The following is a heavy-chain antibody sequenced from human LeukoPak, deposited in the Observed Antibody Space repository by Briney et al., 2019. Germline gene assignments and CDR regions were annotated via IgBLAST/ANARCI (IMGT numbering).Heavy chain of an antibody. J-gene: IGHJ4*02. V-gene: IGHV4-59*02. CDR1: GGSVTDYY. CDR3: ASRKLGNDY. D-gene: IGHD7-27*01. Sequence: SETLSLTCTVSGGSVTDYYWSWIRQSPGKCLEWIGYIYYTGTSYNPSLKSRVTISADTSKNQFSLKLISVTAADTAVYYCASRKLGNDYWGQGTLVTVSS. CDR2: IYYTGT.